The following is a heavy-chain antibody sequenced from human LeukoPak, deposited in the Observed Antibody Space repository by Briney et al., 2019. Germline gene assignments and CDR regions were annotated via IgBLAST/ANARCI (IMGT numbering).Heavy chain of an antibody. CDR3: ARGRYGSSGYYALFDY. Sequence: GGSLRLSCAASGFTFSNYNMNWVRQAPGKGLEWVSSISRSSIYKYYADSMKGRFTISRDNAKNSVYLQVNSVRAEDTAVYYCARGRYGSSGYYALFDYWGRGTLVTVSS. V-gene: IGHV3-21*01. D-gene: IGHD3-22*01. CDR2: ISRSSIYK. CDR1: GFTFSNYN. J-gene: IGHJ4*02.